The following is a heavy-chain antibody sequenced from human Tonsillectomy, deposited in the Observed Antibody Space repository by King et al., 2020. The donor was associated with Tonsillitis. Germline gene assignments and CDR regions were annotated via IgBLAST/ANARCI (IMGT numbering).Heavy chain of an antibody. CDR3: TTNLYFGDH. CDR2: IKSKADGGTT. Sequence: VQPVQSGGALVKPGGSLRLSCAASGLTFSNAWMSWVRQAPGKGLEWLGRIKSKADGGTTDYAAPVKGRFTISRDDSKNTLYLQMNSLQTEDTAVYYCTTNLYFGDHWGQGTLVTVSS. D-gene: IGHD3-9*01. J-gene: IGHJ4*02. V-gene: IGHV3-15*02. CDR1: GLTFSNAW.